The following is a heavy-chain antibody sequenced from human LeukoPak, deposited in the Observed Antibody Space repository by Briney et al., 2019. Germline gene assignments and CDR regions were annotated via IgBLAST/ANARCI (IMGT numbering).Heavy chain of an antibody. CDR2: ICHSGTT. CDR1: DYSVNSIHC. Sequence: PSETLSLTCTVSDYSVNSIHCWGWIRQPPGKGLEWIGTICHSGTTYYNPSLQSRVTISLDTSKNQFSLKLSSVTAADTAVYYCASYGSGSSFDYWGQGTLVTVSS. CDR3: ASYGSGSSFDY. V-gene: IGHV4-38-2*02. D-gene: IGHD3-10*01. J-gene: IGHJ4*02.